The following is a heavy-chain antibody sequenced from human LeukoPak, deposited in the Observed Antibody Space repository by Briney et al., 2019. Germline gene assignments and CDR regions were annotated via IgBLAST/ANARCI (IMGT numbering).Heavy chain of an antibody. CDR3: AKETSYGAGIMH. Sequence: PGGSLRLSCAASGFSFSSYEMNWVRQAPGKGLEWVSYISSSGSTIYYADSVKGRFTISRDNPKNTLYVQMDSLRAEDTAVYYCAKETSYGAGIMHWGQGTLVTVSS. D-gene: IGHD3-10*01. CDR1: GFSFSSYE. CDR2: ISSSGSTI. V-gene: IGHV3-48*03. J-gene: IGHJ4*02.